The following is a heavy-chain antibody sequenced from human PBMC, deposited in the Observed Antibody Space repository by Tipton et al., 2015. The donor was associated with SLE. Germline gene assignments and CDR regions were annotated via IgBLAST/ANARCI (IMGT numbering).Heavy chain of an antibody. Sequence: SLRLSCAASGFTFSSYAMHWVRQAPGKGLEWVAFIRYDGSNKYYADSVKGRFTISRDNSKNTLYLQMNSLRAEDTAVYYCAKGPYSSSWYYFDYWGQGTLVTVSS. J-gene: IGHJ4*02. CDR1: GFTFSSYA. V-gene: IGHV3-30*02. D-gene: IGHD6-13*01. CDR2: IRYDGSNK. CDR3: AKGPYSSSWYYFDY.